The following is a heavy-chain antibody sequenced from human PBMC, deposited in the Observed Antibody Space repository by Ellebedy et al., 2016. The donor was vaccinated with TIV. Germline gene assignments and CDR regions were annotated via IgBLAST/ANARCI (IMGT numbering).Heavy chain of an antibody. CDR2: ISWNGNGA. V-gene: IGHV3-43*01. Sequence: GESLKISCTASGLTFDDYTMHWVRQVPGRGLEWLSIISWNGNGAYYADSVKGRFTVSRDNSKNTLYLQMNSLRAEDTAVYYCARDTRYYGSGSASDDWGQGTQVTVSS. CDR3: ARDTRYYGSGSASDD. CDR1: GLTFDDYT. J-gene: IGHJ4*02. D-gene: IGHD3-10*01.